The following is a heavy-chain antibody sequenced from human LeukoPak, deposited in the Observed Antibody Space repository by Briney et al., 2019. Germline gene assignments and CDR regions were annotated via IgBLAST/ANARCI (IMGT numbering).Heavy chain of an antibody. Sequence: GGSLRLSCAASGFTFSSYSMIWVRQAPGKGLEWVSSISSSSSYIYYADSVKGRFTISRDNAKNSLYLQMNSLRAEDTAVYYCARESYYDILTGYSYYFDYWGQGTLVTVSS. CDR3: ARESYYDILTGYSYYFDY. D-gene: IGHD3-9*01. V-gene: IGHV3-21*01. CDR2: ISSSSSYI. J-gene: IGHJ4*02. CDR1: GFTFSSYS.